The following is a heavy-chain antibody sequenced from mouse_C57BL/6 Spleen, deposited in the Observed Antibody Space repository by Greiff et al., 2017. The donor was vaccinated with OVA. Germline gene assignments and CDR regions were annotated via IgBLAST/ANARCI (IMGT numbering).Heavy chain of an antibody. CDR3: ARSGIYYSYFDY. D-gene: IGHD1-1*01. J-gene: IGHJ2*01. CDR2: IYPGDGDT. V-gene: IGHV1-80*01. Sequence: QVQLKESGAELVKPGASVKISCKASGYAFSSYWMNWVKQRPGKGLEWIGQIYPGDGDTNYNGKFKGKATLTADKSSSTAYMQLSSLTSEDSAVYFCARSGIYYSYFDYWGQGTTLTVSS. CDR1: GYAFSSYW.